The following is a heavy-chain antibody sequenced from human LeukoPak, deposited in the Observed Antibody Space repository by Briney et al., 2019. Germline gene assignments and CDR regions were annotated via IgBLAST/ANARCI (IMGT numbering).Heavy chain of an antibody. J-gene: IGHJ6*02. Sequence: GGSLRLSCAASGFTFSIYAMTWVRQAPGKGLEWVSAIGGSGGRTYYADSVKGRFTISRDNSKNTLYLQMNSLRAEDTAVYYCAKDRALPYYYYGMDVWGQGTTVTVSS. V-gene: IGHV3-23*01. CDR2: IGGSGGRT. CDR1: GFTFSIYA. CDR3: AKDRALPYYYYGMDV.